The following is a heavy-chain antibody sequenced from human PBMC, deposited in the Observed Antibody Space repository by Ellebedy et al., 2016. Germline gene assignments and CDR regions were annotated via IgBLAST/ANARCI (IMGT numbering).Heavy chain of an antibody. V-gene: IGHV3-30*03. CDR3: ARDQGEWLRHNGMDV. CDR1: GFTFSSYS. Sequence: GESLKISCAASGFTFSSYSMRWVRQAPGKGLEWVAVISSDGNNNYFGDSVKCRFTISRDSSKNTLSLQMNSLRAEDTAVYYCARDQGEWLRHNGMDVWGQGTTVTVSS. D-gene: IGHD3-10*01. J-gene: IGHJ6*02. CDR2: ISSDGNNN.